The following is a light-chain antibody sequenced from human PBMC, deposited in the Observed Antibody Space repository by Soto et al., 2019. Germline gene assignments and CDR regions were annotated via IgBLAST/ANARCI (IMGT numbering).Light chain of an antibody. CDR1: QGVSDD. Sequence: AIPMTQSPSSLSASVGDSVTITCRASQGVSDDVGWYLQKPGKAPKFLMFAASSLQSGVPSRFGGVGSGTDFTLAITSLQPEDFGIYYCLQQSDFPWTFGQGTRVEI. V-gene: IGKV1-6*01. CDR2: AAS. CDR3: LQQSDFPWT. J-gene: IGKJ1*01.